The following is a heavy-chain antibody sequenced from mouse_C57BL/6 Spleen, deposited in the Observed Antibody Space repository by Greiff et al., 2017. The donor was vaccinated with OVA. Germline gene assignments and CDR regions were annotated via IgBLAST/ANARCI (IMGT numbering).Heavy chain of an antibody. Sequence: QVQLQQSGPELVKPGASVKISCKASGYAFSSSWMNWVKQRPGKGLEWIGRIYPGDGDTNYNGKFKGKATLTADKSSSTAYMQLSSLTSEDSAVYFCARGGYDYDGGGFDYWGQGTTLTVSS. CDR2: IYPGDGDT. V-gene: IGHV1-82*01. D-gene: IGHD2-4*01. CDR3: ARGGYDYDGGGFDY. J-gene: IGHJ2*01. CDR1: GYAFSSSW.